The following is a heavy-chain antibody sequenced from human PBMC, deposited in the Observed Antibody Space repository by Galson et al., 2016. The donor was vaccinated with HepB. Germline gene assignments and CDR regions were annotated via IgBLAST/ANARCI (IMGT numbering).Heavy chain of an antibody. V-gene: IGHV6-1*01. CDR1: GDSVSSSTSA. J-gene: IGHJ6*02. Sequence: CAISGDSVSSSTSAWNWSRQSPSRGLEWLGRTYYRSKWYTDYAVSVKSRITINPDTSKNQFSLQLDPVTPEDTAVYYCARENPPPDDYVWGTYRYNYYYGIDVWGQGTTVTVSS. D-gene: IGHD3-16*02. CDR3: ARENPPPDDYVWGTYRYNYYYGIDV. CDR2: TYYRSKWYT.